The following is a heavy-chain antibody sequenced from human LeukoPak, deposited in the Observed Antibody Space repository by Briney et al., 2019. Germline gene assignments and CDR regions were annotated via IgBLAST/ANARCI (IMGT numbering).Heavy chain of an antibody. V-gene: IGHV4-59*01. CDR1: GGSINSYY. CDR3: ARVVDTAMVVDS. J-gene: IGHJ4*02. CDR2: IYDSGST. Sequence: PSETLSLTCTVSGGSINSYYWGWIRQPPGKGLEWIGYIYDSGSTNYNPSLKSRVTISVDTSKNKFSLKLSSVTAADTAVYYCARVVDTAMVVDSWGQGTLVTVSS. D-gene: IGHD5-18*01.